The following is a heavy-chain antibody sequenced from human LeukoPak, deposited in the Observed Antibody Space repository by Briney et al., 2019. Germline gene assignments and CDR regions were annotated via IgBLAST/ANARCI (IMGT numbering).Heavy chain of an antibody. V-gene: IGHV3-7*01. CDR1: GFTFSSYW. Sequence: GGSLRLSCAASGFTFSSYWMSWVRQAPGKGLEWVANIKQDGSEKYYVDSVKGRFTISRDNAKNSLYLQMNSLRAEDTAVYYCARDYYDYVRGSYRYTFDYWGQGTLVTVSS. CDR3: ARDYYDYVRGSYRYTFDY. D-gene: IGHD3-16*02. CDR2: IKQDGSEK. J-gene: IGHJ4*02.